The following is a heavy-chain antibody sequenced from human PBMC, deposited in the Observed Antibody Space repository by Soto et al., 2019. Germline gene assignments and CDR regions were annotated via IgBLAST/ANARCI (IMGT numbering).Heavy chain of an antibody. CDR1: GFTFSSYA. CDR3: AKAEIAVVTPYYFDY. D-gene: IGHD3-22*01. V-gene: IGHV3-23*01. Sequence: GGSLRLSCAASGFTFSSYAMSWVRQAPGKGLEWVSAIGGSGGSTYYADSVKGRFTISRDNSKNTLYLQMNSLRAEDTAVYYCAKAEIAVVTPYYFDYWGQGTLVTV. J-gene: IGHJ4*02. CDR2: IGGSGGST.